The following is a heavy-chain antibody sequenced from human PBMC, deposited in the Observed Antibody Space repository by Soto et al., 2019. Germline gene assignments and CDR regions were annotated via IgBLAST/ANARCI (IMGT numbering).Heavy chain of an antibody. D-gene: IGHD5-12*01. CDR2: INHSGST. Sequence: QVQLQQWGAGLLKPSETLSLTCAVYGGSFSGYYWSWIRQPPGKGLEWIGEINHSGSTNYNPSLKSRVTISVDTSKNQFSLKLSSVTAADTAVYYCARGKRTRRYSGYDSNWFDPWGQGTLVTVSS. CDR3: ARGKRTRRYSGYDSNWFDP. J-gene: IGHJ5*02. CDR1: GGSFSGYY. V-gene: IGHV4-34*01.